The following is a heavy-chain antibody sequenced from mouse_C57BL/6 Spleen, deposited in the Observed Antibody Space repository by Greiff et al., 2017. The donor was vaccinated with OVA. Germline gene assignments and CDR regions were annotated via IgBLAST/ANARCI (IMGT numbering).Heavy chain of an antibody. V-gene: IGHV1-42*01. J-gene: IGHJ3*01. CDR1: GYSFTGYY. CDR3: ARGNYDYEGFAY. Sequence: EVKLQQSGPELVKPGASVKISCKASGYSFTGYYMNWVKQSPEKSLEWIGEINPSTGGTTYNQKFKAKATLTVDKSSSTAYMQLKSLTSEDSAVYYCARGNYDYEGFAYWGQGTLVTVSA. D-gene: IGHD2-4*01. CDR2: INPSTGGT.